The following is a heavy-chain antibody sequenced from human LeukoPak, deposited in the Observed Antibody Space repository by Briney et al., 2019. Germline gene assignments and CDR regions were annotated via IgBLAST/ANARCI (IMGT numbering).Heavy chain of an antibody. J-gene: IGHJ4*02. Sequence: PGGSLRLSCAASGFTFSSHGMSWVRQAPGKGLEWVSGFSGSGGFTYSADSVKGRFIISRDSSKNTLYLQMNSLRAEDTAVYYCAKEIWLAYYFDYWGQGTLVTVSS. CDR1: GFTFSSHG. CDR3: AKEIWLAYYFDY. CDR2: FSGSGGFT. V-gene: IGHV3-23*01. D-gene: IGHD6-19*01.